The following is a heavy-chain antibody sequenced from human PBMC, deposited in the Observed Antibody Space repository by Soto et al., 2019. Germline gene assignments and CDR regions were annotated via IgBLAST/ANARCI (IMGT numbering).Heavy chain of an antibody. Sequence: SETLSLTCSIYSGSFSGYYWSWIRQPPGKGLEWIGEISQSGNTNYSPSLKSRVSISIDTSKKQCSLNLASVSAADTAVYYCARAPKVSGSSQTRPDFWRQGTLVTVSS. J-gene: IGHJ4*02. V-gene: IGHV4-34*01. CDR3: ARAPKVSGSSQTRPDF. D-gene: IGHD6-6*01. CDR1: SGSFSGYY. CDR2: ISQSGNT.